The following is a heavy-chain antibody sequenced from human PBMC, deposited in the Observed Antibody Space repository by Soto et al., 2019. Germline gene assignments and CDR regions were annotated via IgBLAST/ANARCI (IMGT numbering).Heavy chain of an antibody. Sequence: QVQLVESGGGVVQPGRSLRLSCAASGFTFSSYGMHWVRQAPGKGLEWVAVIWYDGSNKYYADSAKGRFTISRDNSKNTLYLQMNSLRAEDTAVYYCARETVTTLIFDYWGQGTLVTVSS. CDR2: IWYDGSNK. V-gene: IGHV3-33*01. CDR1: GFTFSSYG. J-gene: IGHJ4*02. D-gene: IGHD4-17*01. CDR3: ARETVTTLIFDY.